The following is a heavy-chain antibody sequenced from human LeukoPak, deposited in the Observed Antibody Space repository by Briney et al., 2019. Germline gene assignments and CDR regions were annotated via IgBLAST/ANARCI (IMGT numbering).Heavy chain of an antibody. V-gene: IGHV3-11*04. CDR1: GFTVSSNY. J-gene: IGHJ4*02. D-gene: IGHD5-12*01. CDR3: ARSRGYSGYEGLDY. Sequence: GGSLRLSCAASGFTVSSNYMSWVRQAPGKGLEWVSYISSSGSTIYYADSVKGRFTISRDNAKNSLYLQMNSLRAEDTAVYYCARSRGYSGYEGLDYWGQGTLVTVSS. CDR2: ISSSGSTI.